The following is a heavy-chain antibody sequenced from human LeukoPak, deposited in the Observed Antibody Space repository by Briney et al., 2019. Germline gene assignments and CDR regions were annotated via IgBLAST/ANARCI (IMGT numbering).Heavy chain of an antibody. CDR2: INPSGGST. D-gene: IGHD6-13*01. CDR1: GYTFTSYY. V-gene: IGHV1-46*01. J-gene: IGHJ3*02. CDR3: AIIAAAGYDAFDI. Sequence: GASVKVSCKASGYTFTSYYMHWVRQAPGQGLEWMGIINPSGGSTSYAQKFQGRVTMTRDTSTSTVYMELSSLRSEDTAVYYCAIIAAAGYDAFDIWGQGTMVTVSS.